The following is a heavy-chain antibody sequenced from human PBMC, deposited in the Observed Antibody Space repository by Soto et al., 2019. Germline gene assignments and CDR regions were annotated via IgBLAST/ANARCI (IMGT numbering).Heavy chain of an antibody. V-gene: IGHV3-30*18. Sequence: QVQLVESGGGVVQPGRSLRLSCVASGFTFSSYGMHWVRQAPGKGLEWVAVISYDGSNKYYADSVKGRFTISRDNSKNTLYLQMNSLRAEDTAVYYCAKVNSGSYDDAFDIWGQGTMVTVSS. CDR3: AKVNSGSYDDAFDI. J-gene: IGHJ3*02. D-gene: IGHD1-26*01. CDR2: ISYDGSNK. CDR1: GFTFSSYG.